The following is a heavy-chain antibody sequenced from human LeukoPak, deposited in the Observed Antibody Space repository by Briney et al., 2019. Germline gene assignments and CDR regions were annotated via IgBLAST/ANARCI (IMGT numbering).Heavy chain of an antibody. J-gene: IGHJ4*02. CDR3: AGGGYCSRASCFAPLFDF. D-gene: IGHD2-2*01. CDR1: GGSISRYY. V-gene: IGHV4-59*01. Sequence: SETLSLTCTVSGGSISRYYWSWIRQSPGRGLEWIAYIYYSGTTNYNPSLKSRVTISVDTSKSQFSLKLHSVTAADTAVYYCAGGGYCSRASCFAPLFDFWGQGVLVTVSS. CDR2: IYYSGTT.